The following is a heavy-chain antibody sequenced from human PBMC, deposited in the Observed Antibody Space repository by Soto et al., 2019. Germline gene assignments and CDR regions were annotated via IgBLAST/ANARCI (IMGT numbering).Heavy chain of an antibody. CDR1: GFTFSSYS. CDR3: ARTKAAAGTLGAFDI. Sequence: SLRLSCAASGFTFSSYSMNWVRQAPGKGLEWVSSISSSSSYIYYADSVKGRFTISRDNAKNSLYLQMNSLRAEDTAVYYCARTKAAAGTLGAFDIWGQGTMVTVSS. D-gene: IGHD6-13*01. V-gene: IGHV3-21*01. J-gene: IGHJ3*02. CDR2: ISSSSSYI.